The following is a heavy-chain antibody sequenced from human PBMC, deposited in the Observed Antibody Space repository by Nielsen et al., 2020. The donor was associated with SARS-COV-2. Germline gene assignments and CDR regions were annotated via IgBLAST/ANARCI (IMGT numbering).Heavy chain of an antibody. J-gene: IGHJ4*02. D-gene: IGHD3-10*01. CDR3: ARGGLWFGDY. CDR2: IYYSGST. Sequence: PGKGLEWIGYIYYSGSTDYNSSLKSRVTISIDTSRNQFSLKLSSVTAADTAVYYCARGGLWFGDYWGQGTLVTVSS. V-gene: IGHV4-59*12.